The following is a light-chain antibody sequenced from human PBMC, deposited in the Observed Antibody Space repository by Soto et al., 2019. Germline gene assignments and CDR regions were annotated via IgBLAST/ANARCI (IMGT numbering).Light chain of an antibody. J-gene: IGKJ3*01. V-gene: IGKV3-20*01. Sequence: LVLTQSQGTLSLPPGERPTLSCRASQSVSSSFLAWYQQKRRQAPRLLIYGSSKRGAGIPDMCSGSGGGEFFTITSSILEAEYFAVYCCQRYGSPFTFGPGTKVDIK. CDR1: QSVSSSF. CDR3: QRYGSPFT. CDR2: GSS.